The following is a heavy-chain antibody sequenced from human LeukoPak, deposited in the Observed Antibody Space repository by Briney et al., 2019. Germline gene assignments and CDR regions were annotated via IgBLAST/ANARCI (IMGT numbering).Heavy chain of an antibody. V-gene: IGHV4-59*01. CDR1: GGSISSYY. J-gene: IGHJ5*02. Sequence: SETLSLTCTVSGGSISSYYWSWIRQPPGKGLERIGYIYYSGSTNYNPSLKSRVTISVDTSKNQFSLKLSSVTAADTAVYYCARTTLLWFGELLPNWFDPWGQGTLVTVSS. CDR3: ARTTLLWFGELLPNWFDP. D-gene: IGHD3-10*01. CDR2: IYYSGST.